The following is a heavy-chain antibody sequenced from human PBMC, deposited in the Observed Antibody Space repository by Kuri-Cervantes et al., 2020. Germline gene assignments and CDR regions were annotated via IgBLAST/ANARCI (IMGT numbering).Heavy chain of an antibody. D-gene: IGHD3-22*01. CDR3: ARGRPKSYYDSSGYLYDY. J-gene: IGHJ4*02. V-gene: IGHV4-30-4*01. CDR1: GGSTSSSDFY. Sequence: SETLSLTCTVSGGSTSSSDFYWTWIRQTPGKGLEWIGYIYYTGNTYYNPSLKSRVTMSIDTSKNQFSLKLGSVTAADTAVYYCARGRPKSYYDSSGYLYDYWGQGTLVTVSS. CDR2: IYYTGNT.